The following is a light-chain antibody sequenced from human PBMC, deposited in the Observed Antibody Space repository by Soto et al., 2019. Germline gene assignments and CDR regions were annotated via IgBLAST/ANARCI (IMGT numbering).Light chain of an antibody. V-gene: IGLV2-14*01. CDR2: DVS. Sequence: QSALTQPASVSGSPGQSITISCTGTSRDVGGYNYVSWYQQHPGKAPKLMIYDVSNRPSGVSNRFSGSKSGKTASLTIFWLQAEDEADYYCSSYTSSTRVFGTGTKVTVL. CDR3: SSYTSSTRV. CDR1: SRDVGGYNY. J-gene: IGLJ1*01.